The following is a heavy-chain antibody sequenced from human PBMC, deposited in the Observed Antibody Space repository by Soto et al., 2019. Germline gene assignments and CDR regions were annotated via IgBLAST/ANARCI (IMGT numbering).Heavy chain of an antibody. Sequence: SETLSLTCTVSGGSISSGGYYWSWIRQHPGKGLEWIGYISYSGSTYYNPSLKSRVTISVDTSKNQSSLKLSSVTAADTAVYYCARDTYYDFWSGYYLKQWQPGGSYYYYSGMDVWGQGTTVTVSS. CDR2: ISYSGST. D-gene: IGHD3-3*01. J-gene: IGHJ6*02. V-gene: IGHV4-31*03. CDR1: GGSISSGGYY. CDR3: ARDTYYDFWSGYYLKQWQPGGSYYYYSGMDV.